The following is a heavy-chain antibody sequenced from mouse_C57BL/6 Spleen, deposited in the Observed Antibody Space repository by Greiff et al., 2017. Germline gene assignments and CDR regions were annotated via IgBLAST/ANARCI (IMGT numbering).Heavy chain of an antibody. D-gene: IGHD1-1*01. CDR2: IDPETGGT. Sequence: QVQLKESGAELVRPGASVTLSCKASGYTFTDYEMHWVKQTPVHGLEWIGAIDPETGGTAYNQKFKGKAILTADKSSSTAYMELRSLTSDDSAVYYCTRSPFITTVVPYWGQGTLVTVSA. V-gene: IGHV1-15*01. CDR1: GYTFTDYE. CDR3: TRSPFITTVVPY. J-gene: IGHJ3*01.